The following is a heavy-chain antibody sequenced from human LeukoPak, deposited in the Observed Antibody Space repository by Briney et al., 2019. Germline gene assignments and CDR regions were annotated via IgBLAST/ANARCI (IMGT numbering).Heavy chain of an antibody. CDR2: IYYSGST. D-gene: IGHD3-22*01. CDR1: GGSISSYY. J-gene: IGHJ4*02. Sequence: SETLSLTCTVSGGSISSYYWSWIRQPPGKGLEWIGYIYYSGSTNYNPSLKSRVTISVDTSKNQFSLKLSSVTAADTAVYYCARETYYYDSSGYYFSGYYFDYWGQGTLGTVSS. V-gene: IGHV4-59*01. CDR3: ARETYYYDSSGYYFSGYYFDY.